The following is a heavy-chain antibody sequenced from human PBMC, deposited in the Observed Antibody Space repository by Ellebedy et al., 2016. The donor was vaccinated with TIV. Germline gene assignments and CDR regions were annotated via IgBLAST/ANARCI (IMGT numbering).Heavy chain of an antibody. CDR1: GGSISSSNW. V-gene: IGHV4-4*02. D-gene: IGHD4-17*01. J-gene: IGHJ5*02. Sequence: SETLSLTCAVSGGSISSSNWWSWVRQPPGKGLEWIGEIYHSGSTNYNPSLRSRLTISVDTSKNQFSLKLSSVTAADTAVYYCARDKATTVRFDPWGQGTLVTVSS. CDR3: ARDKATTVRFDP. CDR2: IYHSGST.